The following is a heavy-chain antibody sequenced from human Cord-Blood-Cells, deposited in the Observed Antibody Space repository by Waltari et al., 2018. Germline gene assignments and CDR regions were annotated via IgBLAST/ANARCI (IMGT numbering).Heavy chain of an antibody. Sequence: QVQLQESGPGLVKPSETLSLTCTVSGGSISSYYWSWIRQPAGKGLEWIGRIYTSGSTNYNHTLKSRVTMSVDTSKNQFSLKLSSVTAADTAVYYCARDSDDSSGYYYNWFDPWGQGTLVTVSS. V-gene: IGHV4-4*07. CDR3: ARDSDDSSGYYYNWFDP. CDR1: GGSISSYY. D-gene: IGHD3-22*01. CDR2: IYTSGST. J-gene: IGHJ5*02.